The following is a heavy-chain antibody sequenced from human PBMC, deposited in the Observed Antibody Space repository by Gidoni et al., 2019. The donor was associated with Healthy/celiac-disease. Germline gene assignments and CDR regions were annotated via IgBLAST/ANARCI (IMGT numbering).Heavy chain of an antibody. V-gene: IGHV3-30*18. J-gene: IGHJ4*02. Sequence: QVQLVESGGGVVQPGRSLRLSCAASGFTFSSYGMHWVRQAPGKGLEWVAVISYDGSNKYYADSVKGRFTNSRDNSKNTLYLQMNSLRAEDTAVYYCAKGPYCSGGSCYSFGFDYWGQGTLVTVSS. CDR3: AKGPYCSGGSCYSFGFDY. CDR2: ISYDGSNK. D-gene: IGHD2-15*01. CDR1: GFTFSSYG.